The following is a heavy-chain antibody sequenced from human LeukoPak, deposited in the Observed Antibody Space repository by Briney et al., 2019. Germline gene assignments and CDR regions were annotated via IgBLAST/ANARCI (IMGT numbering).Heavy chain of an antibody. D-gene: IGHD6-13*01. CDR1: GGTFSSYT. V-gene: IGHV1-69*02. CDR3: ASEGGASSSWYFAY. J-gene: IGHJ4*02. CDR2: IIPILGIA. Sequence: SVKVSCKASGGTFSSYTISWVRQAPGQGLEWMGRIIPILGIANYAQKFQGRVTITADKSTSTAYMELSSLRSEDTAVYYCASEGGASSSWYFAYWGQGTLVTVSS.